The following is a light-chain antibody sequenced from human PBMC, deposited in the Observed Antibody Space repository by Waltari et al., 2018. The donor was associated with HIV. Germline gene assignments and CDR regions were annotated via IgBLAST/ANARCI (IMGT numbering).Light chain of an antibody. CDR2: DVN. V-gene: IGLV2-14*03. Sequence: QSALTQPASVSGSPGQSITVSCSGTASDLRAYNYVSWFQHPPDKAPQLLIFDVNKRPSGVSNRFSGSKSGSTASLTISGLQPDDEADYFCCSYTTSGTWVFGGGTRVTVL. CDR1: ASDLRAYNY. CDR3: CSYTTSGTWV. J-gene: IGLJ3*02.